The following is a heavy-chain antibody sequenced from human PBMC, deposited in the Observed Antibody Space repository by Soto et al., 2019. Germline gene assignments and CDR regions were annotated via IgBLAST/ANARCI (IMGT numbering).Heavy chain of an antibody. D-gene: IGHD2-15*01. V-gene: IGHV3-43*01. Sequence: GGSLRLSCAASGFTFDDYTMHWVRQAPGKGLEWVSLISWDGGSTYYADSVKGRFTISRDNSKNSLYLQMNSLRTEDTALYYCAKEGGQHSDPDYWGQGTLVTVSS. CDR1: GFTFDDYT. CDR3: AKEGGQHSDPDY. J-gene: IGHJ4*02. CDR2: ISWDGGST.